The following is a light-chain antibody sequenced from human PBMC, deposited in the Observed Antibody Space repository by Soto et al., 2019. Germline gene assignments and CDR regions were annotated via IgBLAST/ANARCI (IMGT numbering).Light chain of an antibody. CDR2: DAS. J-gene: IGKJ5*01. CDR3: QQYGSSPPIT. Sequence: EIIMTQSPATLSVSPGERATLSCRASQSVNSNLAWYQQKPGQAPRLLIYDASTRATGIPDRFSGSGSGTDFTLTISRLEPEDFAVYYCQQYGSSPPITFGQGTRLEIK. CDR1: QSVNSN. V-gene: IGKV3-20*01.